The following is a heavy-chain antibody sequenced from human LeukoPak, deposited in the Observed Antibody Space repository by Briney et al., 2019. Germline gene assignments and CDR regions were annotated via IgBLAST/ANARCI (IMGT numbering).Heavy chain of an antibody. J-gene: IGHJ5*02. CDR3: AKDQYSYDSSGRAALS. CDR2: ISYDGSNK. D-gene: IGHD3-22*01. CDR1: GFTFSSYA. V-gene: IGHV3-30*04. Sequence: GGSLRLSCAASGFTFSSYAMHWVRQAPGKGLEWVAVISYDGSNKYYADSVKGRFTISRDNSKNTLYLQMNSLRAEDTAVYYCAKDQYSYDSSGRAALSWGQGTLVTVSS.